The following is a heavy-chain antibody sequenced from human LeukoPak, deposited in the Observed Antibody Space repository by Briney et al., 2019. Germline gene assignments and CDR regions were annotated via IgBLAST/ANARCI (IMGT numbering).Heavy chain of an antibody. CDR1: GFTFSSYG. V-gene: IGHV3-30*02. CDR2: IRYDGSNK. D-gene: IGHD3-16*02. Sequence: GGSLRLSCAASGFTFSSYGMHWVRQAPGKGLEWVAFIRYDGSNKYYADSVKGRFTISRDNSKNTLYLQMNSLRSEDTAVYYCATDLPVSSHAFDIWGQGTMVTVSS. J-gene: IGHJ3*02. CDR3: ATDLPVSSHAFDI.